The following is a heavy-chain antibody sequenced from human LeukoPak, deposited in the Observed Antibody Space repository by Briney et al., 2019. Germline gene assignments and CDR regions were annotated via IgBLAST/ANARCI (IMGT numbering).Heavy chain of an antibody. V-gene: IGHV3-9*03. CDR1: GFTFDDYG. D-gene: IGHD6-13*01. CDR3: AKGQSGSSWYYFDY. J-gene: IGHJ4*02. Sequence: GRSLRLSCAASGFTFDDYGMHWVRQAPGKGLEWVSGISWNSGSIEYAEAVKGGLTLSRYNANNSLYLQMNSLRAQDMALYYCAKGQSGSSWYYFDYWGQGTLVTVSS. CDR2: ISWNSGSI.